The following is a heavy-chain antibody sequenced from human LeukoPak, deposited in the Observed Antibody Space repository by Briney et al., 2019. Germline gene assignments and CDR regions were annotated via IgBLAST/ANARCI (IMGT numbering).Heavy chain of an antibody. D-gene: IGHD2-15*01. J-gene: IGHJ3*02. CDR3: ATDQPTFRYCSGGSCYSDGFDI. V-gene: IGHV1-24*01. Sequence: ASVKVSCKVSGYTLTELSMHWVRQAPGKGLEWMGGFDPEDGETIYAQKFQGRVTMTEDTSTDTAYMELSSLRSEDTAVYYCATDQPTFRYCSGGSCYSDGFDIWGQGTMVTVSS. CDR2: FDPEDGET. CDR1: GYTLTELS.